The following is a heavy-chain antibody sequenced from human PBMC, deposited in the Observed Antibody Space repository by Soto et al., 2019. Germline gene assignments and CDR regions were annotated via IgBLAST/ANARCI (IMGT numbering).Heavy chain of an antibody. CDR2: IWYDGSNK. J-gene: IGHJ6*02. V-gene: IGHV3-33*01. CDR3: AREDTANYYYGMDV. CDR1: GFTFSSYG. D-gene: IGHD5-18*01. Sequence: GGSLRLSCAASGFTFSSYGMHWVRQAPGKGLEWVAVIWYDGSNKYYADSVKGRFAISRDNSKNTLYLQMNSLRAEDTAVYYCAREDTANYYYGMDVWGQGNTVTVSS.